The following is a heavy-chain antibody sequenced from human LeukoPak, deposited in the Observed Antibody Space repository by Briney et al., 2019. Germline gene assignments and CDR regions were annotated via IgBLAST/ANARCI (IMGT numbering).Heavy chain of an antibody. D-gene: IGHD4-17*01. J-gene: IGHJ6*02. CDR3: AGDYGEYYYGMDV. CDR1: GFTFNSYG. CDR2: IWYDGSNE. V-gene: IGHV3-33*01. Sequence: RRSLRLSCAASGFTFNSYGMHWVRQAPGKGLEWVAVIWYDGSNEYYADSVKGRFTISRDNSKNTLYLQMNSLRAEDTAVYYCAGDYGEYYYGMDVWGQGTTVTVSS.